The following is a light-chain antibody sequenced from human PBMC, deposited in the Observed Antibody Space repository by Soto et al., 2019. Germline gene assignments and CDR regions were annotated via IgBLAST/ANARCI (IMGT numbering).Light chain of an antibody. Sequence: EIVLTQSPGTLSFSPGERATISCRASQSVSSTSLAWYQQKPGQAPRLLIYGASNRATGIPDRFSGSGSGTDFTLTISRLEPEDFAVYYCQQYDGSPPWTFGLGTKV. CDR1: QSVSSTS. CDR2: GAS. V-gene: IGKV3-20*01. CDR3: QQYDGSPPWT. J-gene: IGKJ1*01.